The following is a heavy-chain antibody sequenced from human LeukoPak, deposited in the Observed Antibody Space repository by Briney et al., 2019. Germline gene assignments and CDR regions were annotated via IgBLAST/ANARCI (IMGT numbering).Heavy chain of an antibody. CDR1: GFTFSSYW. D-gene: IGHD3-10*01. Sequence: GGSLRLSCAASGFTFSSYWMSWVRQAPGKGLEWVANIKQDGSEKYYVDSVKGRFTISRDNAKNSLYLQMNSLRAEDTAVYYCARDGMVRGVIPNWFDPWGQGTLVTVSS. V-gene: IGHV3-7*01. CDR3: ARDGMVRGVIPNWFDP. J-gene: IGHJ5*02. CDR2: IKQDGSEK.